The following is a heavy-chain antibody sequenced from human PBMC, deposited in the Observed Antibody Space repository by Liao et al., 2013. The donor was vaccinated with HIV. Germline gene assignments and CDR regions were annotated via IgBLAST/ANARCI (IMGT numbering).Heavy chain of an antibody. CDR2: IYYSGST. Sequence: QLQLRESGPGLVKPSETLSLTCTVSGGSISSYYWSWIRQPPGKKLEWIGYIYYSGSTNYNPSLKSRVTISVDTSKNQFSLKLSSVTAADTAVYYCARVPMYLVGAGYFDYWGQGTLVTVSS. V-gene: IGHV4-59*01. J-gene: IGHJ4*02. CDR3: ARVPMYLVGAGYFDY. D-gene: IGHD1-26*01. CDR1: GGSISSYY.